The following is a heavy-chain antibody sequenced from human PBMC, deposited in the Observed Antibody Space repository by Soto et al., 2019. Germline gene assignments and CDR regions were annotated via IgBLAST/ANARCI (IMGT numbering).Heavy chain of an antibody. Sequence: QVQLVQSGAEVKKPGASVKVSCKASGYTFTSSDINWVRQATGQGLEWMGWMNPNSGNTGYAQKFQGRVTMTRNTSICTAYMVLSSLRAEDTAVYYCARERTGTTSMDVWGQGTTVTVSS. CDR3: ARERTGTTSMDV. D-gene: IGHD1-1*01. J-gene: IGHJ6*02. CDR2: MNPNSGNT. CDR1: GYTFTSSD. V-gene: IGHV1-8*01.